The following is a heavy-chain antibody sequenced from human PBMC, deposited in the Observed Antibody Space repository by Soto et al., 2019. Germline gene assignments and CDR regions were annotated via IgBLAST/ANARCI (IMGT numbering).Heavy chain of an antibody. CDR1: GGSISSGGYY. CDR2: IYYSGST. D-gene: IGHD3-3*01. CDR3: ARGRDFWSGYGNLYYYYGMDV. Sequence: SETLSLTCTVSGGSISSGGYYWSWIRQHPGKGLEWIGYIYYSGSTYYNPSLKSRVTISVDTSKNQFSLKLSSVTAADTAVYYCARGRDFWSGYGNLYYYYGMDVWGQGTTVTVSS. J-gene: IGHJ6*02. V-gene: IGHV4-31*03.